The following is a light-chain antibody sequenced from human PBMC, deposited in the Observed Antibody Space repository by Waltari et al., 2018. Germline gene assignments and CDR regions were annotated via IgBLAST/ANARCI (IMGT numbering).Light chain of an antibody. CDR3: MQGTHFPPLT. CDR1: QSLLHSNGNTY. Sequence: DVVMTQSPLSLPITPGQPASMTCRSSQSLLHSNGNTYLSWFLQKPGQPPRRLIYKVSNRDAGVPDRFSCSGAGTDCTLKISRVEAEDVGVYYCMQGTHFPPLTFGGGTKVEIK. J-gene: IGKJ4*01. CDR2: KVS. V-gene: IGKV2-30*02.